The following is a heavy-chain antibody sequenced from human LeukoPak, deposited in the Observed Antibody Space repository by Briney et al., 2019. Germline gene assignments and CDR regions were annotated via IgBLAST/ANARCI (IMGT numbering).Heavy chain of an antibody. J-gene: IGHJ4*02. CDR3: ARALDEGARFDY. Sequence: PGGSLRLSCTASGFTLSTYAMHWVCQAPGKGLEWVAVISYDGTNKYYADSMKGRFTISRDNSKNTLYLQMNSLRAEDTAVYYCARALDEGARFDYWGQGTLVTVSS. CDR1: GFTLSTYA. V-gene: IGHV3-30-3*01. CDR2: ISYDGTNK.